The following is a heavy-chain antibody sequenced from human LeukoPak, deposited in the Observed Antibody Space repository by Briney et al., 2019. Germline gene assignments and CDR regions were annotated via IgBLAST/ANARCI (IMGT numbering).Heavy chain of an antibody. D-gene: IGHD3-22*01. Sequence: SETLSLTCTVSGGSISSYYWSWIWQPPGKGLEWIGYIYYSGSTNYNPSLKSRVTISVDTSKNQFSLKLSSVTAADTAVYYCARDGAYDSSGYYSCQHWGQGTLVTVSS. CDR2: IYYSGST. J-gene: IGHJ1*01. V-gene: IGHV4-59*01. CDR1: GGSISSYY. CDR3: ARDGAYDSSGYYSCQH.